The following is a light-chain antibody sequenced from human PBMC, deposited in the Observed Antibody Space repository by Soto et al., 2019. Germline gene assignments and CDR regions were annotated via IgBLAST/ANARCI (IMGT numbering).Light chain of an antibody. J-gene: IGKJ4*01. CDR3: QQYNTWPLT. Sequence: EIVMTQSPATLSVSPGERATLSCRASQSVRSNLAWYQQEPGQAPRLLLYGPSTRATGIPARFSGSGSGTEFTLTISSLQSEDVAVYYYQQYNTWPLTFGGGTKVEIK. V-gene: IGKV3-15*01. CDR2: GPS. CDR1: QSVRSN.